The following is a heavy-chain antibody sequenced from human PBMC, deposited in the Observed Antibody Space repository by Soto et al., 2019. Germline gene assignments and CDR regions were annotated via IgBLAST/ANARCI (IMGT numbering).Heavy chain of an antibody. J-gene: IGHJ5*02. CDR2: ISYDGSNK. V-gene: IGHV3-30-3*01. Sequence: PGGSLRLSCAASGFTFSSYAMHWVRQAPGKGLEWVAVISYDGSNKYYADSVKGRFTISRDNSKNTLYLQMNSLRSEDTAVYYCAASTDYEFWFDPWGQGTLVTVSS. CDR1: GFTFSSYA. CDR3: AASTDYEFWFDP. D-gene: IGHD6-25*01.